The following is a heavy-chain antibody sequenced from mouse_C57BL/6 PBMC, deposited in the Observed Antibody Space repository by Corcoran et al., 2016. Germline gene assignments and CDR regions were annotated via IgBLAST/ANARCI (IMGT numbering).Heavy chain of an antibody. V-gene: IGHV1-26*01. Sequence: EVQLQQSGPELVKPGASVKISCKASGYTFTDYYMNWVKQSHGKSLEWIGDINPNNGGTSYNQKFKGKATLTVDKSSSTAYMELRSLTSEDSAVYYCARGSYYYARDYCGQGTSVTVSS. CDR2: INPNNGGT. CDR3: ARGSYYYARDY. J-gene: IGHJ4*01. CDR1: GYTFTDYY.